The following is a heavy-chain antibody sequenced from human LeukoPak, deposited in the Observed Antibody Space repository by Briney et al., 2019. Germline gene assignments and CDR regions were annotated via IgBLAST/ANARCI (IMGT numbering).Heavy chain of an antibody. Sequence: SETLSLTCAVYVGSFSGYYWSWIRQPPWKGLEWIGEINHSGSTNYNPSLKSRVTISVDTSKNQFYLNLSSVTAADTAVYYCARQNSYYYDSSGYGLDVDYWGQGTLVTVSS. J-gene: IGHJ4*02. CDR3: ARQNSYYYDSSGYGLDVDY. V-gene: IGHV4-34*01. D-gene: IGHD3-22*01. CDR2: INHSGST. CDR1: VGSFSGYY.